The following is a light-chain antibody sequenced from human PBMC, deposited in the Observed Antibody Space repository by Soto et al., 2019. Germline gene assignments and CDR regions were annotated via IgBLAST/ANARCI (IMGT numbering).Light chain of an antibody. CDR2: GAS. CDR1: QSVTSSY. J-gene: IGKJ3*01. Sequence: EIVLTQSPGTLSFSPGERATLTCRASQSVTSSYLAWFQQKPGQAPRLLIYGASSRATGIPDRFSGSGSGTDFTLTISRLEPEDFAVYYCQQYGNSPFTFGPGIKVDFK. CDR3: QQYGNSPFT. V-gene: IGKV3-20*01.